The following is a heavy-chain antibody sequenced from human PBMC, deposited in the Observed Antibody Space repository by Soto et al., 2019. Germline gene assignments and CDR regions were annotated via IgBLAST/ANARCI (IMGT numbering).Heavy chain of an antibody. CDR1: GFTFSSYG. J-gene: IGHJ4*02. D-gene: IGHD3-10*01. Sequence: QVQLVESGGGVVQPGRSLRLSCAASGFTFSSYGMHWVRQAPGKGLEWVAVISYDGSNKYYADSVKGRFTISRDNSKNTLYLQMNSLSAEDTAMYYCAKGGSRNYFDYWGQGTLVTVSS. V-gene: IGHV3-30*18. CDR2: ISYDGSNK. CDR3: AKGGSRNYFDY.